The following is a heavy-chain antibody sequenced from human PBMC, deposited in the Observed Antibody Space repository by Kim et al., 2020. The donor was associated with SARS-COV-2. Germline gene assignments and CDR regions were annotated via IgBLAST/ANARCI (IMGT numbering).Heavy chain of an antibody. J-gene: IGHJ6*02. CDR1: GFTVSSNY. V-gene: IGHV3-53*01. CDR2: IYSGDRT. CDR3: ARDLAVRGVIPYGMDV. D-gene: IGHD3-10*01. Sequence: GGSLRLSCAASGFTVSSNYMSWVRQAPGKGLEWVSVIYSGDRTYYADSVKGRFTISRDNSKNTLFLQMNSLRAEDTAVYYCARDLAVRGVIPYGMDVWGQGPTVTVSS.